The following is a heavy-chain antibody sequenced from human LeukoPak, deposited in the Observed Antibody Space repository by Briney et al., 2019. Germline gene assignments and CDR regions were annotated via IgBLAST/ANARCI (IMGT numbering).Heavy chain of an antibody. CDR3: ARLKRIHVTVSEIREGGFDF. D-gene: IGHD1-26*01. CDR1: GFTLSRYI. CDR2: ISYDGSNK. J-gene: IGHJ4*02. V-gene: IGHV3-30*04. Sequence: GGSLRLSCAASGFTLSRYIMHWVRQAPGKGLEWVALISYDGSNKSYADSVKGRFTISRDNSKSTLFLQMNSLRDEDTAVYYCARLKRIHVTVSEIREGGFDFWGQGTLVTVSS.